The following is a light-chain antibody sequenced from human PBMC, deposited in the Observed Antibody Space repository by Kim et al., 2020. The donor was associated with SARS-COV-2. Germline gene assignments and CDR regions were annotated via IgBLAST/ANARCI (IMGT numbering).Light chain of an antibody. J-gene: IGLJ1*01. Sequence: SITISCSGTICDVGGYNYVSGYQQLPGKAPNLLIYAVSSRPSGISNRFSGSKSGSTASLTISGLQAEDEADYYCSSISSGTTLYVFGTGTKVTVL. CDR2: AVS. V-gene: IGLV2-14*03. CDR3: SSISSGTTLYV. CDR1: ICDVGGYNY.